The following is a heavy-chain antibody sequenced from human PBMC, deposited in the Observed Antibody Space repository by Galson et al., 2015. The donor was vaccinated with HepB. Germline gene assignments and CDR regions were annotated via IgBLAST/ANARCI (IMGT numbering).Heavy chain of an antibody. CDR1: GFTFSSYG. Sequence: LRLSCAASGFTFSSYGMHWVRQAPGKGLEWVAVISYDGSNKYYADSVKGRFTISRDNSKNTLYLQMNSLRAEDTAVYYCAKDFSPAAMTYYYYYGMDVWGQGTTVTVSS. CDR2: ISYDGSNK. CDR3: AKDFSPAAMTYYYYYGMDV. V-gene: IGHV3-30*18. J-gene: IGHJ6*02. D-gene: IGHD2-2*01.